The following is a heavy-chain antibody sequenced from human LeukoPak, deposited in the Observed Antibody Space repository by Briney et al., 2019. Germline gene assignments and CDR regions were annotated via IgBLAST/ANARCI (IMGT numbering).Heavy chain of an antibody. D-gene: IGHD3-10*01. CDR1: GYTFTSYG. Sequence: ASVKVSCKASGYTFTSYGISWVRQAPGPGLEWMGWISAYNGNTNYAQKLQGRVTMTTDTSTSTAYMELRSLRSDDTAVYYCARLQFTIYGSGSPDYWGQGTLVTVSS. CDR2: ISAYNGNT. J-gene: IGHJ4*02. V-gene: IGHV1-18*01. CDR3: ARLQFTIYGSGSPDY.